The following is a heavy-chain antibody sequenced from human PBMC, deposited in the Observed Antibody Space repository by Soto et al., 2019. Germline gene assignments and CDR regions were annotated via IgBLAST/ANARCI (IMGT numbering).Heavy chain of an antibody. CDR1: GFSFSSYA. D-gene: IGHD3-22*01. V-gene: IGHV3-23*01. CDR3: AKEFYYDASGQYSDLYFDS. J-gene: IGHJ4*02. Sequence: PGGSLRLSCAASGFSFSSYAMSWVRQAPPQGLEWVSSISTRGGRTYYADSVKGRFSISRDNSANAVYLDMDNLRAEDTGIYYCAKEFYYDASGQYSDLYFDSWCQGALVTVSS. CDR2: ISTRGGRT.